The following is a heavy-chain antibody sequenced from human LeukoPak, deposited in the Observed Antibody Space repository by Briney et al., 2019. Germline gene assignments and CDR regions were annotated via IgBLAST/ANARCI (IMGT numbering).Heavy chain of an antibody. CDR2: IHYGGST. V-gene: IGHV4-59*01. D-gene: IGHD6-13*01. J-gene: IGHJ4*02. CDR1: GGSISGYY. Sequence: PSETLSLTCTVSGGSISGYYWSWIRQPPGKGLEWIGHIHYGGSTNYNPSLKSRVTISVDTSKNQFSLKLSSVTAADTAVYYCARGVYIAAAQYGYWGQGTLVTVSS. CDR3: ARGVYIAAAQYGY.